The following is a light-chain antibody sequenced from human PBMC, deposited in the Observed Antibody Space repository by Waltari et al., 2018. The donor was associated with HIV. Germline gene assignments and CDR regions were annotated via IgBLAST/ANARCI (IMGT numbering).Light chain of an antibody. V-gene: IGLV1-40*01. CDR3: QSYDSGLGGV. CDR2: DNN. CDR1: NSNIGADYG. J-gene: IGLJ2*01. Sequence: QSVLTQPPSVSGAPGQSVTISCTGGNSNIGADYGVHWYRQLPGTAPKLLIYDNNNRPSGVPDRFSGLKSGTSASLAITGLQAEDEADYYCQSYDSGLGGVFGGGTKLIVL.